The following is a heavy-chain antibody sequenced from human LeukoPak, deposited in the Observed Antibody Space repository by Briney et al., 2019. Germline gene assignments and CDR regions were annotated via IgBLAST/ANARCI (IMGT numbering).Heavy chain of an antibody. CDR3: VRGRSFGSGGWFDP. J-gene: IGHJ5*02. CDR2: IGTAGDT. CDR1: GFTFSSYD. V-gene: IGHV3-13*01. D-gene: IGHD3-10*01. Sequence: GGSLRLSCAASGFTFSSYDMHWVRQATGKGLEWVSAIGTAGDTYYPGSVKGRFTISRENAKNSLYLQMNSLRAGDTAVYYCVRGRSFGSGGWFDPWGQGTLVTVSS.